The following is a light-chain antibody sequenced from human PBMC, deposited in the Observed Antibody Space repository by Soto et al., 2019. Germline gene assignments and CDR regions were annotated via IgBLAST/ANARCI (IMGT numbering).Light chain of an antibody. CDR2: DAS. V-gene: IGKV3-15*01. CDR3: QQSNDWLLT. Sequence: EIVMTQSPATLSVSPGERATLSCRASQSVSSSLAWYQQKPGQAPRLLIYDASSRATGIPARFSGSGSGTEFTLTVSSLQSEDFAVYYCQQSNDWLLTFGGGTKVEIK. J-gene: IGKJ4*01. CDR1: QSVSSS.